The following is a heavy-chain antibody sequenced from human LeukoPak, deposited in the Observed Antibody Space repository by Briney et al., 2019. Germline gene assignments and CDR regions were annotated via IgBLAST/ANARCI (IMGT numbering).Heavy chain of an antibody. CDR3: ARHHGY. Sequence: PSETLSLTCTVSGGSISSSNYYWGWIRQPPGKGLEWIGYIYYSGSTNYNPSLKSRVTISVDTSKNQFSLKLGSVTAADTAVYYCARHHGYWGQGTLVTVSS. CDR2: IYYSGST. V-gene: IGHV4-61*05. J-gene: IGHJ4*02. CDR1: GGSISSSNYY.